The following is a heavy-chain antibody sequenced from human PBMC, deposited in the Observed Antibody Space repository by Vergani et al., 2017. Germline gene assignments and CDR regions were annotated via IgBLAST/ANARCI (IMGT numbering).Heavy chain of an antibody. CDR2: IYWNDDK. J-gene: IGHJ3*02. CDR1: GFSLSTSGVG. CDR3: AHSGYYDSSGYYWNDAFDI. D-gene: IGHD3-22*01. V-gene: IGHV2-5*01. Sequence: QITLKESGPTLVKPTQTLTLTCTFSGFSLSTSGVGVGWIRQPPGKALEWLALIYWNDDKRYSPSLKSRLTITKDTSKNQVVLTMTNMDPVDTATYYCAHSGYYDSSGYYWNDAFDIWGQGTMVTVSS.